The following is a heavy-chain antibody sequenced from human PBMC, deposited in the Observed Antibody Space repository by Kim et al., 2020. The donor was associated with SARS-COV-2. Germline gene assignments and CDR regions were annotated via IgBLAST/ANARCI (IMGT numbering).Heavy chain of an antibody. CDR1: GGSISSDY. D-gene: IGHD6-19*01. CDR3: ARIPDIAGWPFDS. CDR2: VYYSGRT. V-gene: IGHV4-59*01. Sequence: SETLSLTCSVSGGSISSDYWTWIRQPPGKGLEWFGYVYYSGRTRYKPSLMSRVAIFVDPSKSHFSLTLTSVTAADTAVYFCARIPDIAGWPFDSWGQGILVRVSS. J-gene: IGHJ4*02.